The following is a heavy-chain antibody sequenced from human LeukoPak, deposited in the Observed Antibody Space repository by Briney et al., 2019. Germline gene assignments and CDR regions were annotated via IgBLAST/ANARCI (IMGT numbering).Heavy chain of an antibody. CDR3: AKDLHDYGNYVGWFDS. V-gene: IGHV3-23*01. D-gene: IGHD4-11*01. CDR2: ISGSGDNT. Sequence: PGGSLRLSCAASGFTFSSFAMDWVRQAPGKGLEWVSAISGSGDNTYYADSVKGRFTISRDNSKTTLFLQMNSLRAEDTAVYYCAKDLHDYGNYVGWFDSWGQGTLVTVPS. J-gene: IGHJ5*01. CDR1: GFTFSSFA.